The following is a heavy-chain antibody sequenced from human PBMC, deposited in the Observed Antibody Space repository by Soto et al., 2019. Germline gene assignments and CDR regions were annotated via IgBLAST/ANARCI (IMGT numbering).Heavy chain of an antibody. J-gene: IGHJ5*02. CDR1: GYTFTSYD. CDR2: MNPNSGNT. D-gene: IGHD3-16*01. V-gene: IGHV1-8*01. Sequence: ASVKVSCKASGYTFTSYDINWVRQATGQGLEWMGWMNPNSGNTGYAQKFQGRVTMTRNTSISTAYMEMSSLRSEDTAVYYCARSRGLYDYIWGSSNWFDPWGQGTLVTVSS. CDR3: ARSRGLYDYIWGSSNWFDP.